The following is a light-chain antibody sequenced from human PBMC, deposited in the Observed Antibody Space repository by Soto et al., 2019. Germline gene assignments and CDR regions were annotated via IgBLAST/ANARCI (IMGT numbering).Light chain of an antibody. CDR1: SSDVGAYKY. J-gene: IGLJ2*01. V-gene: IGLV2-14*01. CDR3: SSYTSGNTVI. CDR2: EVN. Sequence: QSVLTQPASVSGSPGQSITISCTGTSSDVGAYKYVSWYQQYPGKAPKLVIYEVNNRPSGVSNRFSGSKSGNTASLTISGLQAEDEADYYCSSYTSGNTVIFGGGTKLTVL.